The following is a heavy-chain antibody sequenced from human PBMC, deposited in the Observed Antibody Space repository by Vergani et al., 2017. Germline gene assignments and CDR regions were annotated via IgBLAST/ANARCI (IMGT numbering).Heavy chain of an antibody. CDR1: GGSISSSSYY. J-gene: IGHJ3*02. CDR3: GILDYCSGGSCYSCAFDI. V-gene: IGHV4-39*07. Sequence: QLQLQESGPGLVKPSETLSLTCTVSGGSISSSSYYWGWIRQPPGKGLEWIGSIYYSGSTYYNPSLKSRVTISVDTSKNQFSLKLSSVTAADTAVYYCGILDYCSGGSCYSCAFDIWGQGTMVTVSS. D-gene: IGHD2-15*01. CDR2: IYYSGST.